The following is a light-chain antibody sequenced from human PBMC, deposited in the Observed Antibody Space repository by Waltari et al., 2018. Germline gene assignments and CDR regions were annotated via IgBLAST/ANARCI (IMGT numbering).Light chain of an antibody. CDR2: EAS. J-gene: IGKJ1*01. V-gene: IGKV3-15*01. CDR1: QSISIN. CDR3: QQFNDWPRT. Sequence: EVVMTQSPATLSVSQGERATLSCRASQSISINMVWYQQRPGQAPRLLIYEASMRATEIPARFSGSGSGTEVTLTISSVQSEDAAVYYCQQFNDWPRTFGQGTKVEIK.